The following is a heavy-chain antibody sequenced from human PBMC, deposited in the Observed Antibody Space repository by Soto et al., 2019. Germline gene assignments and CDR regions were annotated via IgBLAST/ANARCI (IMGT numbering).Heavy chain of an antibody. V-gene: IGHV3-21*01. Sequence: PGGSLRLSCVAPGFTFTRYSMNWVRQAPGKGLEWVSSISSTTNYIYYADSMKGRFTVSRDNAKNSVYLEMNSLSAEDTAVYYCARESEDLTSNFDYWGQGTLVTVSS. CDR3: ARESEDLTSNFDY. CDR1: GFTFTRYS. CDR2: ISSTTNYI. J-gene: IGHJ4*02.